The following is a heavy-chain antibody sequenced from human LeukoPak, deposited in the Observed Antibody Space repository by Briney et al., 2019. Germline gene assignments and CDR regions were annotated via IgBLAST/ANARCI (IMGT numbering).Heavy chain of an antibody. CDR2: IYYSGST. V-gene: IGHV4-39*01. CDR1: GGSISSSSYY. J-gene: IGHJ3*02. Sequence: SETLSLTCTVSGGSISSSSYYWGWIRQPPGKGLEWIGSIYYSGSTYYNPSLKSRVTISVDTSKNQFSLKLSSVTDADTAVYYCASTGYSYAVNEIHAFDIWGQGTMVTVFS. CDR3: ASTGYSYAVNEIHAFDI. D-gene: IGHD5-18*01.